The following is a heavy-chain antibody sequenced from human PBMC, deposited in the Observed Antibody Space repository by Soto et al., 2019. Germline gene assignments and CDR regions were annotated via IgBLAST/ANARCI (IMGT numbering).Heavy chain of an antibody. CDR1: GFTFSSYA. V-gene: IGHV3-23*01. CDR3: ANQKGPGTTYYYAMDV. D-gene: IGHD1-1*01. J-gene: IGHJ6*01. Sequence: EVQLLESGGGLVQPGGSLRLSCAASGFTFSSYAMSWVRQAPGKGLEWVSVIRSSGDRTYYADSVKGRFTISRDNSKNPLYMQMNNLRAEDTAVYYCANQKGPGTTYYYAMDVWGQGTTVTVSS. CDR2: IRSSGDRT.